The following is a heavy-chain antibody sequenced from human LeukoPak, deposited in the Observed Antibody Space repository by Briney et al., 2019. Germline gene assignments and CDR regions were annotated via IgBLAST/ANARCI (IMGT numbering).Heavy chain of an antibody. CDR3: ARWGLNDPDAFDI. V-gene: IGHV4-39*01. D-gene: IGHD7-27*01. J-gene: IGHJ3*02. Sequence: SETLSLTCTVSGGSISSSSYYWGWIRQPPGKGLEWIGSIYYSGSTYYNPSLKSRVTISVDTSKNQFSLKLSSVTAADTAVYYCARWGLNDPDAFDIWGQGTMVTVSS. CDR1: GGSISSSSYY. CDR2: IYYSGST.